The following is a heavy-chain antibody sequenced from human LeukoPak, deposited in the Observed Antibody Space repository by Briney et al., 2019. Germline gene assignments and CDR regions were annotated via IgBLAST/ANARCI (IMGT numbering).Heavy chain of an antibody. V-gene: IGHV3-23*01. CDR2: ISVSGGTT. CDR3: AKDGEYCSGGSCPTSDAFDI. CDR1: GFTFSSYA. Sequence: PGGSLRLSCAASGFTFSSYAMNWVRQAPGKGLERVSTISVSGGTTYYADSVKGRFTISRDNSKNTLYLQMNSLRAEDTAVYYCAKDGEYCSGGSCPTSDAFDIWGQGTMVTVSS. J-gene: IGHJ3*02. D-gene: IGHD2-15*01.